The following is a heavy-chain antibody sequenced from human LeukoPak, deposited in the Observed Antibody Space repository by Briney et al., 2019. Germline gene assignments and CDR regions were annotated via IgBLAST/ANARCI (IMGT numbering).Heavy chain of an antibody. CDR2: INTNTGNP. V-gene: IGHV7-4-1*02. CDR1: GYTFTRYS. Sequence: ASVKVSCKAPGYTFTRYSINWVRQAPGQGLEWMGWINTNTGNPTYAQGFTGRYVFSMDTSVSTAYLQISSLKAEDTAIYYCARDPIGVSGDNFDYWGQGTLVTVSS. D-gene: IGHD7-27*01. CDR3: ARDPIGVSGDNFDY. J-gene: IGHJ4*02.